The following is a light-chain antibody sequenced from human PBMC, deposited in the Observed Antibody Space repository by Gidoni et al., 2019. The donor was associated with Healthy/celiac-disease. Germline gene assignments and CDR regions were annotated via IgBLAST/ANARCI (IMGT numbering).Light chain of an antibody. Sequence: DIVMTQSPDSLAVSLGERATINCKSSQSVLYRSNNKNYLAWYQQKPGQPPKLLIYWASTRESGVPDRVSGSGSGTDFTLTISSLQAEDVAVYYCQQYYSTPPTFGGGTKVEIK. CDR1: QSVLYRSNNKNY. CDR3: QQYYSTPPT. CDR2: WAS. J-gene: IGKJ4*01. V-gene: IGKV4-1*01.